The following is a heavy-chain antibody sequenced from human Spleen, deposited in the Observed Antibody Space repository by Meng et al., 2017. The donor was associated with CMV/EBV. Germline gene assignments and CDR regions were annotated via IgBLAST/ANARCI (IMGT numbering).Heavy chain of an antibody. D-gene: IGHD3-16*01. Sequence: KVSCKGYGYSFTRYWIGWVRQMPGKGLEWMGMIYPGDSDTRYSPSFQGQVTISADKSSSTAYLQWSSLKASDTAMYYCARNVDYDTGDYWGQGTLVTVSS. J-gene: IGHJ4*02. V-gene: IGHV5-51*01. CDR1: GYSFTRYW. CDR3: ARNVDYDTGDY. CDR2: IYPGDSDT.